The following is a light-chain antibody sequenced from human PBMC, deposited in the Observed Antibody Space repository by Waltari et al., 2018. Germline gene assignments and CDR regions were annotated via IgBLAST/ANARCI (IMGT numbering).Light chain of an antibody. J-gene: IGKJ5*01. CDR3: QQRNGYPIT. CDR2: TAS. V-gene: IGKV1-9*01. Sequence: DIQLTQSPSFLSASVGDRVTITCRSSQGISNHLAWYQQKGAKAPKLLIHTASTLEGGVPSSFSGSGSGTEFALTISSLQPEDFATYYCQQRNGYPITFGQGTRLEIK. CDR1: QGISNH.